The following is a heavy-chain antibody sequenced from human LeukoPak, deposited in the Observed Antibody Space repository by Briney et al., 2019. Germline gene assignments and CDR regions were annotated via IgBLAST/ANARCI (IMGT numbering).Heavy chain of an antibody. Sequence: PGGSLRLSCAASGFTFSSYSMNWVRQAPGRGLEWVSGIGGSDDRIEYAASVRGRFAISRDNSKNTLYLQMNSLRAEDSAVYICARRGTTGPHNWFDSWGQGNLVTVSS. CDR3: ARRGTTGPHNWFDS. J-gene: IGHJ5*01. CDR1: GFTFSSYS. CDR2: IGGSDDRI. V-gene: IGHV3-23*01. D-gene: IGHD3-16*01.